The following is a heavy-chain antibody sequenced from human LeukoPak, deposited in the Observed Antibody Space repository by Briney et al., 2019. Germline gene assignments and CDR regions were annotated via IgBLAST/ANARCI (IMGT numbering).Heavy chain of an antibody. CDR1: GFTFSSYV. Sequence: PGGSLRLSCAASGFTFSSYVMSWVRQASGKGLEWASAISGSGSGDSTYYADSVKGRFTISRDNSKNTLYLQMNSLRAEDTAVYYCAKEPPGSDSSGSREGAFDIWGQGTMVTVSS. D-gene: IGHD6-19*01. CDR2: ISGSGSGDST. J-gene: IGHJ3*02. V-gene: IGHV3-23*01. CDR3: AKEPPGSDSSGSREGAFDI.